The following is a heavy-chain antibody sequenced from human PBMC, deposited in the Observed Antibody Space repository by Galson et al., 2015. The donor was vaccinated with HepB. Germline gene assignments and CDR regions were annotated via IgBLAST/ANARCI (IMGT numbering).Heavy chain of an antibody. CDR1: GYSFTSYW. D-gene: IGHD2-15*01. V-gene: IGHV5-51*01. Sequence: QSGAEVKKPGESLKISCKGSGYSFTSYWIGWVRQMPGKGLEWMGIIYPGDSDTRYSPSFQGQVTISADKSISTAYLQWSSLKASDTAMYYCARPVTDCSGGSCYPTGFDYWGQGTLITVSS. CDR2: IYPGDSDT. CDR3: ARPVTDCSGGSCYPTGFDY. J-gene: IGHJ4*02.